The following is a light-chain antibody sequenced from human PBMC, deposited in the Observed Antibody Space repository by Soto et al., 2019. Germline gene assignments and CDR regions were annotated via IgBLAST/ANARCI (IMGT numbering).Light chain of an antibody. CDR3: EQYNNWPT. CDR2: GAS. J-gene: IGKJ2*01. V-gene: IGKV3-15*01. Sequence: EIVMTQPPATLSVSPGERATLSCRASASVSTHLAWYHQKPGQAPRLLIYGASTRATGIPASFSGSGSGTEFAVTSSSLQSEDSAVYVCEQYNNWPTFGQGTNVDIK. CDR1: ASVSTH.